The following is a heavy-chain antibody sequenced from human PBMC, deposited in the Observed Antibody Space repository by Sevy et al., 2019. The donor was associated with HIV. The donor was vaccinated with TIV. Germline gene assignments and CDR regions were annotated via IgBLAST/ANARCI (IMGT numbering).Heavy chain of an antibody. J-gene: IGHJ3*02. V-gene: IGHV3-11*06. CDR2: ISGSSSYT. CDR3: ARVGCSISSCPMGDAFDI. D-gene: IGHD2-2*01. Sequence: GGSLRLSCAASGFTFSDYYINWIRQAPGKGLEWVSYISGSSSYTNYADSVKGRFTISRDNAKNSLYLQMNSLRAEDTAVYYCARVGCSISSCPMGDAFDIWGQGTMVTVSS. CDR1: GFTFSDYY.